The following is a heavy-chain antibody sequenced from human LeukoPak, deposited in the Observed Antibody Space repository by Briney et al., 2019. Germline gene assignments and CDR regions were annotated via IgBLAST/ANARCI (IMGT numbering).Heavy chain of an antibody. V-gene: IGHV4-34*01. CDR1: GGTFSGYY. CDR2: INHIGST. CDR3: AREGYDYVWGSYRPSRGYFDY. D-gene: IGHD3-16*02. J-gene: IGHJ4*02. Sequence: KASETLSLTCAVYGGTFSGYYWSWIRQPPGKGQEWIGEINHIGSTNYNPSLKSRVTISVDTSKNQFSLKLSSVTAADTAVYYCAREGYDYVWGSYRPSRGYFDYWGQGTLVTVSS.